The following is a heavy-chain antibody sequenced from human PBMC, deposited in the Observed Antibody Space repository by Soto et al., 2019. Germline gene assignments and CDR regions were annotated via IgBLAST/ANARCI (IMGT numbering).Heavy chain of an antibody. CDR1: GYTFTSYG. CDR2: ISAYNGNT. J-gene: IGHJ5*02. V-gene: IGHV1-18*01. Sequence: ASVKVSCKASGYTFTSYGISWVRQAPGQGLEWMGWISAYNGNTNYAQKLQGRVTMTTDTSTSTAYMELRSLRSDDTAVYYCARDRAPSPSWGRVGWFDPWGQGTLVTVSS. D-gene: IGHD2-2*01. CDR3: ARDRAPSPSWGRVGWFDP.